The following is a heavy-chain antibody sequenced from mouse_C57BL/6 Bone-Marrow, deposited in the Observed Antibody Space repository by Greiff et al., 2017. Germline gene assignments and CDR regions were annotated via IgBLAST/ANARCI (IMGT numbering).Heavy chain of an antibody. Sequence: QVQLKQPGAELVMPGASVKLSCKASGYTFTSYWMHWVKQRPGQGLEWIGEIDPSDSYTNYNQKFTGKSTLTVDKSSSTAYMQLSSLTSEDSAVYYCARWHYGSSWCAYWGQGTLVTVSA. D-gene: IGHD1-1*01. CDR3: ARWHYGSSWCAY. CDR2: IDPSDSYT. J-gene: IGHJ3*01. CDR1: GYTFTSYW. V-gene: IGHV1-69*01.